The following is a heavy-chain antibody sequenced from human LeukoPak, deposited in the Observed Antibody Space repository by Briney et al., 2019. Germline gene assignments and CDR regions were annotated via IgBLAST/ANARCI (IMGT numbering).Heavy chain of an antibody. CDR2: INHGGGA. Sequence: SETLSLTCAVYAGSFSGYYWSWIRQPPGKGLEWIGEINHGGGANYNPSLKSRVTVSGDTSNNQFSLKLSSVTAADTAVYYCARGAYYDSSGYYFDYWGQGTLVTVSS. J-gene: IGHJ4*02. V-gene: IGHV4-34*01. CDR3: ARGAYYDSSGYYFDY. D-gene: IGHD3-22*01. CDR1: AGSFSGYY.